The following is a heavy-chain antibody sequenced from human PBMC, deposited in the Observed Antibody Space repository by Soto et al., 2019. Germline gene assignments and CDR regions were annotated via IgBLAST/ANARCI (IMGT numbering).Heavy chain of an antibody. CDR3: ARQVVITANYYYYGMDV. D-gene: IGHD3-22*01. CDR1: GYTFTSYG. V-gene: IGHV1-18*01. CDR2: ISAYNGNT. J-gene: IGHJ6*02. Sequence: GASVKVSCKASGYTFTSYGTSWVRQAPGQGLEWMGWISAYNGNTNYAQKLQGRVTMTTDTSTSTAYMELRSLRSDDTAVYYCARQVVITANYYYYGMDVWGQGTTVTVSS.